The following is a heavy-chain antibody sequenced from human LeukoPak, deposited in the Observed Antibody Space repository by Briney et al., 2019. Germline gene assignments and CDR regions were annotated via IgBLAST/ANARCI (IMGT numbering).Heavy chain of an antibody. CDR1: GGSITSSSYY. CDR2: IYYSGST. CDR3: ARVAYYGSGSYVDY. V-gene: IGHV4-61*01. J-gene: IGHJ4*02. Sequence: SETLSLTCTVSGGSITSSSYYWSWIRQPPGKGLEWIGYIYYSGSTNYNPSLKSRVTISVDTSKNQFSLKLSSVTAADTAVYYCARVAYYGSGSYVDYWGQGTLVTVSS. D-gene: IGHD3-10*01.